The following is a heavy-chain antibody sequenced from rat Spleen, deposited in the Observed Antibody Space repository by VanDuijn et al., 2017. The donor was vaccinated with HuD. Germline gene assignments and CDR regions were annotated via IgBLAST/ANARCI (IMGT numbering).Heavy chain of an antibody. CDR3: TSHYDGTYPFTY. CDR2: ISTGGGNT. D-gene: IGHD1-12*02. Sequence: EVQLVESGGGLVQPGRSMKLSCAASEFTFSNYYMAWVRQAPTKGLEWVASISTGGGNTYYRDSMKGRFTVSRDNAKSTLYLQMDSLRSEDTATYYCTSHYDGTYPFTYWGQGTLVTVSS. J-gene: IGHJ3*01. V-gene: IGHV5-25*01. CDR1: EFTFSNYY.